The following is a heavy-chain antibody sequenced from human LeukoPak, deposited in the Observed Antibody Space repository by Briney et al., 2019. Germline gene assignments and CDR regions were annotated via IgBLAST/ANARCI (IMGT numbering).Heavy chain of an antibody. Sequence: QPGGSLRLSCAASGFTFSTYTMNWVRQAPGKGLEWVSVIGSGGDTYYSDSVQGRFTISRDNSKNTLYLQMNSLRADDTAVYYCAKYYAARSRSFDFWGQGTLVTVSS. J-gene: IGHJ4*02. CDR2: IGSGGDT. D-gene: IGHD3-10*01. CDR1: GFTFSTYT. CDR3: AKYYAARSRSFDF. V-gene: IGHV3-23*01.